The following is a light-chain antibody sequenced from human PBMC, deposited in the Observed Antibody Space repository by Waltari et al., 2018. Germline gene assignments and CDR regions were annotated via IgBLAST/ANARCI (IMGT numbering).Light chain of an antibody. CDR3: GSWDSSLSAYV. V-gene: IGLV1-51*01. Sequence: QSMLTPPPSVSAAPGQTVPIPCSGPRPHVWHPYLSCYQTFPGTAPKLLIYDNDKRPSEIPDRFSGSKSGASATLGITGLQTGDEADYYCGSWDSSLSAYVFGTGTQVTVL. CDR2: DND. CDR1: RPHVWHPY. J-gene: IGLJ1*01.